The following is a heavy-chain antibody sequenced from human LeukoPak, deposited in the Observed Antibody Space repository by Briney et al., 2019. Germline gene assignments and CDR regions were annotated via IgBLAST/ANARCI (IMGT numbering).Heavy chain of an antibody. V-gene: IGHV4-4*07. CDR2: IYTSGST. CDR3: ARSRGRLDYFDY. D-gene: IGHD6-19*01. CDR1: GGSISSYY. J-gene: IGHJ4*02. Sequence: TSETLSLTCTVSGGSISSYYWSWIRQPAGKGLEWIGRIYTSGSTNYNPSLRSRVTISVDKSKNQFSLKLSSVTAADTAVYYCARSRGRLDYFDYWGQGTLVTVSS.